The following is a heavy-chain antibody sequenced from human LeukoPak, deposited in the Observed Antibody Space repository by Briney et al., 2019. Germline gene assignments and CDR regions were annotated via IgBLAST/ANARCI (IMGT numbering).Heavy chain of an antibody. CDR2: IWYDGSNK. J-gene: IGHJ4*02. V-gene: IGHV3-33*01. CDR1: GFTFSSYG. D-gene: IGHD2-21*02. Sequence: PGGSPRLSCAASGFTFSSYGMHWVRQAPGKGLEWVAVIWYDGSNKYYADSVKGRFTISRDNSKNTLYLQMNSLRAEDTAVYYCAREPTLYCGGDCYSDYWGQGTLVTVSS. CDR3: AREPTLYCGGDCYSDY.